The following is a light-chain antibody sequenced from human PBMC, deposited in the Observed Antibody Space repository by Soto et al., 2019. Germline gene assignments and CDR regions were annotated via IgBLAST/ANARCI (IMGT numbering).Light chain of an antibody. Sequence: EIQMTQSPSSLSASVGDRVTITCQASHDISKYLNWYQHKPGKAPKLLIYDASNLEIGVPSRFSGSGSVTDFTFSISSVQPEDIATYYCQQYDDFPLTFGGGTKVEIK. V-gene: IGKV1-33*01. CDR3: QQYDDFPLT. J-gene: IGKJ4*01. CDR1: HDISKY. CDR2: DAS.